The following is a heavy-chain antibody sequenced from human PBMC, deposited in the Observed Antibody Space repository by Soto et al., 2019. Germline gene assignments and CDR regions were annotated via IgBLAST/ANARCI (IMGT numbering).Heavy chain of an antibody. V-gene: IGHV3-7*01. D-gene: IGHD2-21*02. Sequence: EEPLVESGGGLVQPGGSLRLSCAASGFTFSDYWMSWVRQAPGKGLEWVANIKLDGSDKNYVDSVKGRFTISRDNGKDSLYRQMNSLRAEDTAVYYCARGGGNSDYWGQGTLVTVSS. CDR1: GFTFSDYW. CDR3: ARGGGNSDY. CDR2: IKLDGSDK. J-gene: IGHJ4*02.